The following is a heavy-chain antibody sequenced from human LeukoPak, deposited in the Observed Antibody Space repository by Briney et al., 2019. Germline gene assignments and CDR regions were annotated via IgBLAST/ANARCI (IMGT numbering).Heavy chain of an antibody. CDR1: GFTFSGYA. V-gene: IGHV3-23*01. D-gene: IGHD3-10*01. CDR2: ISGSGGNT. Sequence: GGSLRLSCAASGFTFSGYAMSWVRQAPGRGLEWVSAISGSGGNTYYADSVKGRFTISRDNSKNTLYLQMISLRAEDTAVYYCARDYFGSGNYYLPFEYWGQGTLVTVSS. J-gene: IGHJ4*02. CDR3: ARDYFGSGNYYLPFEY.